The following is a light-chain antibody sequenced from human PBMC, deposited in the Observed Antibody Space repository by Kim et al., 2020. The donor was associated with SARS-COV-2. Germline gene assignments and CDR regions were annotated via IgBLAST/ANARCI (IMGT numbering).Light chain of an antibody. CDR1: QTNNRW. V-gene: IGKV1-5*03. Sequence: VGDKDTMHWRASQTNNRWLAWYQQTPEKAPKLLIYTASTLQNGVPSRFSGSKSGTEFTLTISSLQPDDFATYYCQHYNGYPLTFGGGTKVDIK. J-gene: IGKJ4*01. CDR2: TAS. CDR3: QHYNGYPLT.